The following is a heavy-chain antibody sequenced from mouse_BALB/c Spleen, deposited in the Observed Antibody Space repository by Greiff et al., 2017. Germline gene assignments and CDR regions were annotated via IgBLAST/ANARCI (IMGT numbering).Heavy chain of an antibody. CDR3: ARRLSDYFDY. V-gene: IGHV1-80*01. CDR1: GYAFSSYW. Sequence: QVQLQQSGAELVRPGSSVKISCKASGYAFSSYWMNWVKQRPGQGLEWIGQIYPGDGDTNYNGKFKGKATLTADKSSSTAYMQLSSLTSEDSAVYFCARRLSDYFDYWGQGTTLTVSS. CDR2: IYPGDGDT. J-gene: IGHJ2*01. D-gene: IGHD3-2*02.